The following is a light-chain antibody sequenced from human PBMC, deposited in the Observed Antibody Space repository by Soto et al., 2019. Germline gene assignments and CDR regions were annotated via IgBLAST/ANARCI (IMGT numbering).Light chain of an antibody. Sequence: QTVVTQEPSLTVSPGGTVTCASSTGTVTSGHFPNWLQQKPGQAPRALIYSTDTRHSWTPARFSGSLLGGKAALTLSGVQPEDEADYYCLLYYGGAVVFGGGTKVTVL. CDR1: TGTVTSGHF. CDR3: LLYYGGAVV. V-gene: IGLV7-43*01. CDR2: STD. J-gene: IGLJ2*01.